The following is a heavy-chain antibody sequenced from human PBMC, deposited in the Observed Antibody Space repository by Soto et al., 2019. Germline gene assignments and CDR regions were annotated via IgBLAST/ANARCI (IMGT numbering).Heavy chain of an antibody. CDR1: VDTFSRYA. J-gene: IGHJ6*02. D-gene: IGHD5-12*01. CDR2: IITVIGTT. V-gene: IGHV1-69*08. Sequence: QVQLVQSGAELKKTGASVKVSCRASVDTFSRYAVNWVRQAPGRGLEWMGRIITVIGTTDYAQNFKGRFTITAEKSTKTVYMELSSLRSEDTVVYYCARRRYCGYDCYQKHYYGMDVWGQGTTVTVAS. CDR3: ARRRYCGYDCYQKHYYGMDV.